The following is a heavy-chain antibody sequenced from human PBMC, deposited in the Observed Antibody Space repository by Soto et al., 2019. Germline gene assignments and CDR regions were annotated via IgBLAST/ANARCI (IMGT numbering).Heavy chain of an antibody. J-gene: IGHJ3*02. CDR1: GGSFSGYY. CDR3: ARGRYSYGKLRPRDAFDI. Sequence: QVQLQQWGAGLLKPSETLSLTCAVYGGSFSGYYWSWIRQPPGKGLEWIGEINHSGSTNYNPSLKSRVPISGGPSKNQFSRKLSSVTAADSAVYYCARGRYSYGKLRPRDAFDIWGQGTMVTVSS. D-gene: IGHD5-18*01. CDR2: INHSGST. V-gene: IGHV4-34*01.